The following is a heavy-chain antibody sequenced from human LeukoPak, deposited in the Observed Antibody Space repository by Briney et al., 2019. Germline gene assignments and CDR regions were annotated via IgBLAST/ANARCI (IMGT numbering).Heavy chain of an antibody. D-gene: IGHD1-26*01. CDR1: GFTFSSYA. J-gene: IGHJ4*02. CDR2: ISYDGSNK. Sequence: GGSLRLSCAASGFTFSSYAMHWVRQAPGKGLEWVAVISYDGSNKYYADSVKGRFTISRDNSKNTLYLQMNSLRAEDTAVYYCARNNGSYSDGAVRYWGQGTLVTVSS. CDR3: ARNNGSYSDGAVRY. V-gene: IGHV3-30*04.